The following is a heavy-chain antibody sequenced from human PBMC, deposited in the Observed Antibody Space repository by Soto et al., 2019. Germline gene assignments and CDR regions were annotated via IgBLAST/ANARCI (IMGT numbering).Heavy chain of an antibody. V-gene: IGHV4-30-4*01. J-gene: IGHJ4*02. CDR2: IYYSGST. CDR1: GGSISSGDYY. CDR3: AREVLWFGESLLGALFDY. Sequence: SETLSLTCTVSGGSISSGDYYWSWIRQPPGKGLEWIGYIYYSGSTYYNPSLKSRVTISVDTSKNQFSLKLSSVTAADTAVYYCAREVLWFGESLLGALFDYWGQGTLVTVSS. D-gene: IGHD3-10*01.